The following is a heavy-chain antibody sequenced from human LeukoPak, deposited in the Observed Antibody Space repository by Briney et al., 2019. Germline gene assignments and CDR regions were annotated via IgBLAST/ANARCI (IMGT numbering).Heavy chain of an antibody. J-gene: IGHJ5*02. D-gene: IGHD6-13*01. CDR3: ARVEKKSSSWYGQGLNWFAP. V-gene: IGHV4-34*01. Sequence: PSETLSLTCSVYGGSFSGYYWSWIRQPPGRGLEWIGEIKHSGSPNTNPPVKSRVTISVDTSKNQISLKLTSVTAADTAVYYCARVEKKSSSWYGQGLNWFAPWGQGTLVTVSS. CDR2: IKHSGSP. CDR1: GGSFSGYY.